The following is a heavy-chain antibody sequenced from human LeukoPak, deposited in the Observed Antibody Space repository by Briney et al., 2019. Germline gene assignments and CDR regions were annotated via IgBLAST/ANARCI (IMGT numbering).Heavy chain of an antibody. J-gene: IGHJ3*02. CDR1: GFTFSSYS. CDR2: ISSSSYI. CDR3: ARVPSSDAFDI. D-gene: IGHD2-15*01. V-gene: IGHV3-21*01. Sequence: GGSLRLSCAASGFTFSSYSMNWVRQAPGKGLEWVSSISSSSYIYYADSVKGRFTISRDNAKNSLYLQMNSLRAEDTAVYYCARVPSSDAFDIWGQGTMVTVSS.